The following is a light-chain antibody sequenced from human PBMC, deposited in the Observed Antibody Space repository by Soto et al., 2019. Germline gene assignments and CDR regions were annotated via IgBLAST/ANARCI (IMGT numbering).Light chain of an antibody. CDR3: QQYNIWLPIWT. CDR1: QSVSSN. Sequence: ITQSSTLLSVTRRERATLCCTGSQSVSSNLAWYQQNPGQAPRLLIYGASTRVSGIPARFSGSGSGTEFTLTTRCVLCKHYAVQFCQQYNIWLPIWTFGKGTK. J-gene: IGKJ1*01. CDR2: GAS. V-gene: IGKV3-15*01.